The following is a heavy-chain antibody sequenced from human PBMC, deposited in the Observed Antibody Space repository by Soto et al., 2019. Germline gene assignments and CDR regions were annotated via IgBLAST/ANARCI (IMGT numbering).Heavy chain of an antibody. V-gene: IGHV4-59*01. CDR2: VSYSGST. J-gene: IGHJ3*01. CDR3: ASGYYDSSGQSNTFDV. D-gene: IGHD3-22*01. CDR1: GASISSSY. Sequence: SETLSLTCTVSGASISSSYWSWIRQSPGKGLEWIGYVSYSGSTNYNPSLKSRVTISVDTSKNQFSLKLSSATAADTALYYCASGYYDSSGQSNTFDVWGQGTMVTVSS.